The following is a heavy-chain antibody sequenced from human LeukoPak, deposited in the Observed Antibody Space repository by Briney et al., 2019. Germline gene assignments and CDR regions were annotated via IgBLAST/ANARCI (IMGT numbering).Heavy chain of an antibody. V-gene: IGHV4-39*07. J-gene: IGHJ4*02. Sequence: SETLSLTCTVSGGSISSSSYYWGWIRQPPGKGLEWIGSIYYSGSTYYNPSLKSRVTISVDTSKNQFSLKLSSVTAADTAVYYCARLPGIAAVGSSFDYWGQGTLVTVSS. CDR1: GGSISSSSYY. CDR3: ARLPGIAAVGSSFDY. CDR2: IYYSGST. D-gene: IGHD6-13*01.